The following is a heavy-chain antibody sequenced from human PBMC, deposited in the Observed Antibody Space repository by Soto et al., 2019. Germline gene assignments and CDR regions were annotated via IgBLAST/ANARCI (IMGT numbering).Heavy chain of an antibody. CDR1: GLTFSNYW. J-gene: IGHJ4*02. CDR3: TKVVGPAGQD. CDR2: IKQDGREK. V-gene: IGHV3-7*01. Sequence: EVQLEESGGTLVQPGGSLRLSCAASGLTFSNYWMSWVRQAPGKGLEWVANIKQDGREKYYVDSVRGRFTISRDNAKNSLYLQMSSLRAEDTAVYYCTKVVGPAGQDWGQGTLVTVSS. D-gene: IGHD6-19*01.